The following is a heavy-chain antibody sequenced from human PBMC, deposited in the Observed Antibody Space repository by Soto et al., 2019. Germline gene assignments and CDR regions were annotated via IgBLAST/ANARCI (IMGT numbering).Heavy chain of an antibody. Sequence: GSGAGTYYADSVKGRFTISRDNSKNMLYLQMNSLRAEDTAVYYCAKDYYYGAGSYGSYDAWGQGTLVTVSS. CDR3: AKDYYYGAGSYGSYDA. D-gene: IGHD3-10*01. V-gene: IGHV3-23*01. CDR2: GSGAGT. J-gene: IGHJ5*02.